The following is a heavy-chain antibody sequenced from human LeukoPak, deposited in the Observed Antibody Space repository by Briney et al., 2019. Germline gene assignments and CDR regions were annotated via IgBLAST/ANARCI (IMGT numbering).Heavy chain of an antibody. Sequence: PSETLSLTCAVYGGSFSGYYWSWIRQPPGKGLEWIGEINHSGSTNYNPSLKSRVTISVETSKNQFSLKLSSVTAADTAVYYCARGGYCSSTSCYRSYYYGMDVWGQGTTVTVSS. CDR2: INHSGST. J-gene: IGHJ6*02. V-gene: IGHV4-34*01. CDR3: ARGGYCSSTSCYRSYYYGMDV. D-gene: IGHD2-2*02. CDR1: GGSFSGYY.